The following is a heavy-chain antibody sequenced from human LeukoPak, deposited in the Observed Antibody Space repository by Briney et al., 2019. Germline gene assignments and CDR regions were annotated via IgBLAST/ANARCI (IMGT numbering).Heavy chain of an antibody. CDR3: AKRYAENVDY. J-gene: IGHJ4*02. Sequence: GGSLRLSCAASGFSFSSYNMDWVRQAPGKGLEWVAFIRCDASTKYYGDSVKGRFTISRDNSKSTLYLQMNSLSAEDTAVYYCAKRYAENVDYWGQGTLVAVSS. CDR2: IRCDASTK. D-gene: IGHD2-8*01. CDR1: GFSFSSYN. V-gene: IGHV3-30*02.